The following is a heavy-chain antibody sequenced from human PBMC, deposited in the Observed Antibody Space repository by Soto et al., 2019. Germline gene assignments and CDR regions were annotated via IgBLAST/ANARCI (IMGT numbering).Heavy chain of an antibody. Sequence: GGSLRLSCAASGFTFSSYAMSWVRQAPGKGLEWVANIKQDGSEKYYVDSVKGRFTISRDNAKNSLYLQMNSLRAEDTAVYYCARIDSSGWIGPVCHYMDVWGKGTTVTVSS. D-gene: IGHD6-19*01. CDR1: GFTFSSYA. CDR3: ARIDSSGWIGPVCHYMDV. V-gene: IGHV3-7*01. CDR2: IKQDGSEK. J-gene: IGHJ6*03.